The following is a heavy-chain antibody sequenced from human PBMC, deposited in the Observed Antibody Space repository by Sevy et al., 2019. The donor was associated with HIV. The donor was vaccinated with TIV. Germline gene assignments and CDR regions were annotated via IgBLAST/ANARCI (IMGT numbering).Heavy chain of an antibody. CDR3: ARGPRGLYSYDSSGYRNWFDP. CDR2: ISAYSGNT. Sequence: ASVKVSCKASGYTFTSYGISWVRQAPGQGLEWMGWISAYSGNTNYAQKLQGRVTMTTDTSTRTAYMERRSLRSDDTAVYYCARGPRGLYSYDSSGYRNWFDPWGHGTLVTVSS. J-gene: IGHJ5*02. V-gene: IGHV1-18*01. CDR1: GYTFTSYG. D-gene: IGHD3-22*01.